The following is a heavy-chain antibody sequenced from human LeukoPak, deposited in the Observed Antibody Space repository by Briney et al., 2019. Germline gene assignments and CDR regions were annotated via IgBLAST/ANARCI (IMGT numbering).Heavy chain of an antibody. CDR2: INPSGGTT. V-gene: IGHV1-46*01. Sequence: ASAKVSCKASGFTFTSYYIYWVRQAPGQGLEWMGIINPSGGTTSYAQKFQGRVTMTRDTSTNIVYMELNSLTSDDTAVYYCARVVAAAGSVDYWGQGTLVTVSS. D-gene: IGHD6-13*01. CDR1: GFTFTSYY. CDR3: ARVVAAAGSVDY. J-gene: IGHJ4*02.